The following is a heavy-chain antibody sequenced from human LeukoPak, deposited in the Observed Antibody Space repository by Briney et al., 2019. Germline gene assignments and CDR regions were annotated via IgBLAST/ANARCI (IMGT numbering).Heavy chain of an antibody. J-gene: IGHJ3*02. V-gene: IGHV4-4*07. CDR3: ARGSSISAFDI. D-gene: IGHD6-6*01. CDR2: IYASEST. Sequence: SETLSLTCTVSGGSISSFYWSWIRQPAGKGLEWIGRIYASESTNYNPSLKSRVTMSVDTSKNQFSLKMSSVTAADTAVYYCARGSSISAFDIWGQGTMVTVSS. CDR1: GGSISSFY.